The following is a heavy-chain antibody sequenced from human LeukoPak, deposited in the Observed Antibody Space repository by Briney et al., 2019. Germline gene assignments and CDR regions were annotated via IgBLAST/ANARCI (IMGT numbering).Heavy chain of an antibody. CDR1: GFTFSSYG. D-gene: IGHD2-2*01. Sequence: GGSLRLSCAASGFTFSSYGMSWVRQAPGKGLEWVSGINWNGGSTGYADSVKGRFTISRDNAKNSVYLQMNSLRAGDTAVYYCARIGYSSSCTDYWGQGTLVTVSS. CDR3: ARIGYSSSCTDY. V-gene: IGHV3-20*04. J-gene: IGHJ4*02. CDR2: INWNGGST.